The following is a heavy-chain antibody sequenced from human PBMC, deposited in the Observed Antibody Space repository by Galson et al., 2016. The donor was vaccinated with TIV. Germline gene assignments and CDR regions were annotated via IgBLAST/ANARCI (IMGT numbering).Heavy chain of an antibody. CDR3: ARQGHFDWLHYFDS. J-gene: IGHJ4*02. D-gene: IGHD3-9*01. CDR2: ISATGGST. V-gene: IGHV3-23*01. CDR1: GFTFSTHW. Sequence: SLRLSCAASGFTFSTHWMHWVRQVPGKGLEWVSFISATGGSTYYADSVKGRFTNSRHYSKNMLYLQLNSLRPEDTALYYCARQGHFDWLHYFDSWGQGTLVTVSS.